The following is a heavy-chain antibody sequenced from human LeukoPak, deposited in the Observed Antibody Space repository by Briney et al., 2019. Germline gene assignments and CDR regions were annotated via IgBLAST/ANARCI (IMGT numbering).Heavy chain of an antibody. J-gene: IGHJ4*02. CDR1: GFTFSSYS. V-gene: IGHV3-48*02. CDR3: ARDQGGSSWYQTDY. Sequence: PGGSLRLSCAASGFTFSSYSMNWVRQAPGKGLEWVSYISSSSSTIYYANSVKGRFTISRDNAKNSLYLQMNSLRDEDTAVYYCARDQGGSSWYQTDYWGQGTLVTVSS. D-gene: IGHD6-13*01. CDR2: ISSSSSTI.